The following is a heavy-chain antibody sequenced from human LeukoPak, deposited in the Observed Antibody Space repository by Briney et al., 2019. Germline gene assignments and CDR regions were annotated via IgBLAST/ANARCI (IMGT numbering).Heavy chain of an antibody. Sequence: ASVKVSCKASGYTFTSYGISWVRQAPGQGLEWMGWISAYNGNTNYAQKLQGRVTMTTDTSTSTVYMELSSLRSEDTAVYYCARTPGRISGSFDYWGQGTLVTVSS. J-gene: IGHJ4*02. CDR2: ISAYNGNT. CDR3: ARTPGRISGSFDY. D-gene: IGHD2-15*01. CDR1: GYTFTSYG. V-gene: IGHV1-18*01.